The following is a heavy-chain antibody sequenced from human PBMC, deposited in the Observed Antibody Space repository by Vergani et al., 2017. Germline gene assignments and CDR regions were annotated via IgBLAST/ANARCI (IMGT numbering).Heavy chain of an antibody. CDR1: GGSISSGDHC. D-gene: IGHD6-25*01. CDR3: ARVDTQVPATSHFYYMDV. CDR2: IFYSGNT. J-gene: IGHJ6*03. V-gene: IGHV4-31*11. Sequence: QVQLQESGPGVVKPSQTLSLTCAVSGGSISSGDHCWTWIRQRPGKGLGWIGYIFYSGNTYDNPSLRSRLTISVDTSQNQFSLKLRSVTAADTAVDYCARVDTQVPATSHFYYMDVWGKGTTVVVSS.